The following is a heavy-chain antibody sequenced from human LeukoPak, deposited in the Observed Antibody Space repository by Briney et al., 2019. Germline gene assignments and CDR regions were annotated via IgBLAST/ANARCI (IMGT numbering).Heavy chain of an antibody. J-gene: IGHJ6*02. V-gene: IGHV3-53*01. CDR3: ARWYYYYGMGV. CDR1: GFTVSSNY. CDR2: IYSGGST. D-gene: IGHD4-23*01. Sequence: PGGSLRLSCAASGFTVSSNYMSWVRQAPGKGLEWVSVIYSGGSTYYADSVKGRFTISRDNSKNTLYLQMNSLRAEDTAVYYCARWYYYYGMGVWGQGTTVTVSS.